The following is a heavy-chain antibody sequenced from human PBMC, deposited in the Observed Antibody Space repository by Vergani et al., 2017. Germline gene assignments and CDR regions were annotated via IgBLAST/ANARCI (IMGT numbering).Heavy chain of an antibody. CDR2: INPYSGAT. CDR1: GYSLTELT. V-gene: IGHV1-2*02. CDR3: ARDFRVDVTAEFEY. Sequence: QVQLVQSGSEVRKPGASVKVSCQVSGYSLTELTIHWVRQAPGKGLEWMGWINPYSGATTYGQDFQGRVTMTWDTSISTAYLNFNRVTSADTAMYFCARDFRVDVTAEFEYWGQGTLVIASS. D-gene: IGHD3-3*01. J-gene: IGHJ4*02.